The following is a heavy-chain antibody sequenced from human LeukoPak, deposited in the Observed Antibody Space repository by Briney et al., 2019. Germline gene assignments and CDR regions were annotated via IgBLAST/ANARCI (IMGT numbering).Heavy chain of an antibody. V-gene: IGHV3-30*02. Sequence: SGGSLRLSCAASGFTFSSYGMHWVRQAPGKGLEWVAFIRYDGSNKYYADSVKGRSTISRDNSKNTLYLQMNSLRAEDTAVYYCAKDVSRGSCYDYWGQGTLVTVSS. D-gene: IGHD2-15*01. CDR2: IRYDGSNK. J-gene: IGHJ4*02. CDR1: GFTFSSYG. CDR3: AKDVSRGSCYDY.